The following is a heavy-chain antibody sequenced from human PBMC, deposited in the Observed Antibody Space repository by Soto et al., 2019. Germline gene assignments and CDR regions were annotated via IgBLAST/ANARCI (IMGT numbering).Heavy chain of an antibody. V-gene: IGHV1-69*01. J-gene: IGHJ4*02. CDR3: ARDGTIPMANFDF. D-gene: IGHD1-1*01. Sequence: QVLLMQSGAEVKTPGSSVKVSCTSSGGPFSSYGISWVRQVPGQGLEWLGGIIPLFGTPSYARKFQDRLTISADEYTTTAYMELSSLTSEDTAMYFCARDGTIPMANFDFWGQGTLVTVSS. CDR2: IIPLFGTP. CDR1: GGPFSSYG.